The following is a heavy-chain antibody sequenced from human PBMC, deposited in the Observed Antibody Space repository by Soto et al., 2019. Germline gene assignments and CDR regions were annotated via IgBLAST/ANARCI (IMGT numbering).Heavy chain of an antibody. Sequence: ASVNVSCKFSGYTLTELSMHWVRQAPGKGLEWMGGFDPEDGETIYAQKFQGRVTMTEDTSTDTAYMELSSLRSEDTAVYYCATGLTMIVVRAGYYFDYWGQGTLVTVSS. D-gene: IGHD3-22*01. J-gene: IGHJ4*02. CDR1: GYTLTELS. V-gene: IGHV1-24*01. CDR2: FDPEDGET. CDR3: ATGLTMIVVRAGYYFDY.